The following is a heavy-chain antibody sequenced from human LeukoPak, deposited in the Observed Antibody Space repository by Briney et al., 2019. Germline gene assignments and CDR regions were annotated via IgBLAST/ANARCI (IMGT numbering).Heavy chain of an antibody. CDR2: TKPDGSAE. J-gene: IGHJ4*02. CDR3: ARDGGLITNFDY. Sequence: PGGSLRLSCAASGFTFRNYCMGWVRQAPGKGLEWVANTKPDGSAEYYADSVRGRFTTSRDNANNFLYLQMNRLRAEDTAVYYCARDGGLITNFDYWGQGTLVTVSS. D-gene: IGHD3-3*01. V-gene: IGHV3-7*01. CDR1: GFTFRNYC.